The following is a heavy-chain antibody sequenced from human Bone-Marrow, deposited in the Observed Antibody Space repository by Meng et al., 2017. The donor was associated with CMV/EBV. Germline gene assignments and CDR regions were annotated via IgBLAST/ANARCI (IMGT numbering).Heavy chain of an antibody. V-gene: IGHV6-1*01. CDR2: TYYRSKWYN. Sequence: SETLSLTCAISGDSVSSNSAAWNWIRQSPSRGLEWLGRTYYRSKWYNDYAVSVKSRITINPDTSKNQFSLQLNSVTPEDTAVYYCARGLGCSSTSCHKPLDYWGQGTLVTVSS. D-gene: IGHD2-2*02. CDR3: ARGLGCSSTSCHKPLDY. CDR1: GDSVSSNSAA. J-gene: IGHJ4*02.